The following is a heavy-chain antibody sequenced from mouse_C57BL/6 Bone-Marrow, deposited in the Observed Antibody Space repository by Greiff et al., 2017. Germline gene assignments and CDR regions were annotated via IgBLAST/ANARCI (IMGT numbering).Heavy chain of an antibody. J-gene: IGHJ2*01. D-gene: IGHD1-1*01. V-gene: IGHV3-6*01. Sequence: EVQLQESGPGLVKPSQSLSLTCSVTGYSITSGYYWNWIRQFPGNKLEWMGYISYDGSHTYTPSPKNRISITRDTSKNQFFLKLNSVTTEDTATYYCARGITTVVARYYFDYWGQGTTLTVSS. CDR2: ISYDGSH. CDR1: GYSITSGYY. CDR3: ARGITTVVARYYFDY.